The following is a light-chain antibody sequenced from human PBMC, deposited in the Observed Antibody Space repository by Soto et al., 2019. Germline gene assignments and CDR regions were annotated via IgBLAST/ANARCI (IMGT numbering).Light chain of an antibody. CDR3: QQYNTYPIT. Sequence: DIQMTQSPSTLSASVGDRVTITCRASQSVTNWLAWYQQKPGKAPKLLIYKASNLESGLPSRFTGSRSGTEFTPTNSSLQSDDFATSYGQQYNTYPITFGQGTRLEIK. CDR2: KAS. J-gene: IGKJ5*01. V-gene: IGKV1-5*03. CDR1: QSVTNW.